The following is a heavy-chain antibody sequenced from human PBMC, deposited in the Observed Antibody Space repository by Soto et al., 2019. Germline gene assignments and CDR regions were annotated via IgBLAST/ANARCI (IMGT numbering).Heavy chain of an antibody. Sequence: PSETLSLTCTVSGGSISSGGYYWSWIRQHPGKGLEWIGYIYYSGSTYYNPSLKSRVTISVDTSKNQFSLKLNSVTAVDTAVYYCARVNYGNYYYYYGMDVWGQGTTVTVSS. CDR1: GGSISSGGYY. D-gene: IGHD4-17*01. CDR3: ARVNYGNYYYYYGMDV. J-gene: IGHJ6*02. CDR2: IYYSGST. V-gene: IGHV4-31*03.